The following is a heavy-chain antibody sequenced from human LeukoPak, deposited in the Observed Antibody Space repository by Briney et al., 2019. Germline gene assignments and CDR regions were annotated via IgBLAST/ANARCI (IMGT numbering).Heavy chain of an antibody. CDR3: ARGSFLITFGGFIG. CDR2: ISSSGSPI. Sequence: GGSLRLSCATSGFTFSDYYMSWIRQAPGKGLEWVSYISSSGSPIYYADSVKGRFTISRDNAKNSLFLQMNSLRAEDTAVYYCARGSFLITFGGFIGWGQGTLVTVSS. V-gene: IGHV3-11*04. J-gene: IGHJ4*02. CDR1: GFTFSDYY. D-gene: IGHD3-16*02.